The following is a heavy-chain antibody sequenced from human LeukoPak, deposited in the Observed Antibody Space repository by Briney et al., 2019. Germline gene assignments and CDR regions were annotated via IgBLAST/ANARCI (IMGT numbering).Heavy chain of an antibody. V-gene: IGHV3-21*04. J-gene: IGHJ4*02. D-gene: IGHD1-7*01. CDR2: ISSSSSYI. CDR1: GFTFSSYI. Sequence: GGSLRLSCAASGFTFSSYIMNWVRQAPGKGLEWVSSISSSSSYIYYADSVKGRFTISRDISRNTLYLQMNSLRAEDTAVYYCAKARGIYDNTGPNYWGQGTLVTVSS. CDR3: AKARGIYDNTGPNY.